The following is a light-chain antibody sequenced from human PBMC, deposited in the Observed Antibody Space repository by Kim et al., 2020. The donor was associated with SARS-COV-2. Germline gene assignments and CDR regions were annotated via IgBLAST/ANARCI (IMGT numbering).Light chain of an antibody. Sequence: QSVLTQPPSASGSPGQSVTISCTGTSSDVGGYNYVSWYQQHPGKAPKLMIYGVSKRPSGVPGRFSGSKYGNTASLTVSGLQAEDEADYYCSSYAGSNNVVFGGGTQLTVL. V-gene: IGLV2-8*01. J-gene: IGLJ2*01. CDR3: SSYAGSNNVV. CDR1: SSDVGGYNY. CDR2: GVS.